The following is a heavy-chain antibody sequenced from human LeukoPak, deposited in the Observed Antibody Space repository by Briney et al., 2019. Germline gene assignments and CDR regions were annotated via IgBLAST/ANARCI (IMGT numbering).Heavy chain of an antibody. CDR2: IWYDGSNK. CDR3: AAGEPYGY. D-gene: IGHD1-14*01. CDR1: GFIFSSYA. V-gene: IGHV3-33*01. Sequence: GGSLRLSCAASGFIFSSYAMHWVRRAPGKGLEWVAIIWYDGSNKYYADSVKGRFTISRDNSKNTLYLQMNSLRAEDTAVYYCAAGEPYGYWGQGTLVTVSS. J-gene: IGHJ4*02.